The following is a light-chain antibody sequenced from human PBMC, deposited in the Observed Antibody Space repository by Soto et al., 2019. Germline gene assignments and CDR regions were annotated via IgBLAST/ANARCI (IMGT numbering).Light chain of an antibody. J-gene: IGKJ3*01. CDR1: QSVSSN. CDR2: GAS. Sequence: EIVMTQSPATLSVSPGERATLSCRASQSVSSNLAWYQQKPGQAPRLLIYGASTRATGIPARFRGSGSGTEFTLTLSSMPSEDFAVYYCQQYNNWPPFTFGPGTKVDIK. V-gene: IGKV3-15*01. CDR3: QQYNNWPPFT.